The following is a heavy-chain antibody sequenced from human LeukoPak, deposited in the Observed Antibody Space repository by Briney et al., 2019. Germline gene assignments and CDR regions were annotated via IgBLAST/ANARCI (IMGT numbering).Heavy chain of an antibody. CDR3: AAELYSGTYGRCCSFAF. CDR2: IIVGSGRT. D-gene: IGHD1-26*01. J-gene: IGHJ4*02. V-gene: IGHV1-58*02. Sequence: SVRVSCKASGFTFINSAIQWVRQARGQRLEWIGWIIVGSGRTHYAQNLQERLTITRDMSTNPAYMEPSSLRSEDKAVYHCAAELYSGTYGRCCSFAFWGQGTPVTVSS. CDR1: GFTFINSA.